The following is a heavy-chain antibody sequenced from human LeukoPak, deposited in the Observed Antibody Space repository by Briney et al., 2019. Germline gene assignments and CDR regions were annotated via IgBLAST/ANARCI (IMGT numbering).Heavy chain of an antibody. V-gene: IGHV3-64*01. Sequence: AGGSLRLSCAASGFTFSSYAMHWVRQAPGKGLEYVSAISSNGGSTYYANSVKGRFTISRDNSKNTLHLQMNSLRAEDTAVYYCARGAGGSGTASDYWGQGTLVTVSS. CDR3: ARGAGGSGTASDY. J-gene: IGHJ4*02. CDR2: ISSNGGST. D-gene: IGHD3-10*01. CDR1: GFTFSSYA.